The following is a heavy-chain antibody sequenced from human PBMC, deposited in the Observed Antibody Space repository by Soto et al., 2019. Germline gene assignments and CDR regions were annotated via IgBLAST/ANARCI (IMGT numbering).Heavy chain of an antibody. CDR2: IYYSGST. CDR3: ARIYGSGSYYSLAPTTDY. J-gene: IGHJ4*02. V-gene: IGHV4-39*01. CDR1: GGSISSSSYY. Sequence: SETLSLTCTVSGGSISSSSYYRGWIRQPPGKGLEWIGSIYYSGSTYYNPSLKSRVTISVDTSKNQFSLKLSSVTAADTAVYYCARIYGSGSYYSLAPTTDYWGQGTLVTVSS. D-gene: IGHD3-10*01.